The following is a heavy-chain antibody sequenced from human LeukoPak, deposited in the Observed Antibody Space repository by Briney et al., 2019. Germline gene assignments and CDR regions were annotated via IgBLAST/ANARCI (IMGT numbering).Heavy chain of an antibody. J-gene: IGHJ4*02. Sequence: GGSLRLSCAASGFTFSSYAMHWVPQAPGKGLEWVAVISYDGSNKYYADSVKGRFTISRDNSKNTLYLQMNSLRAEDTAVYYCARDQGITFGGVIVPDYWGQGTLVTVSS. CDR2: ISYDGSNK. CDR3: ARDQGITFGGVIVPDY. CDR1: GFTFSSYA. D-gene: IGHD3-16*02. V-gene: IGHV3-30*04.